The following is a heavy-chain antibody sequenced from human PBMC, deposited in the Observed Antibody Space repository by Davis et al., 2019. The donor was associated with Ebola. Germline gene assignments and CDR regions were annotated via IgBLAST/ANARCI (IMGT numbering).Heavy chain of an antibody. CDR2: IYPGDSDT. CDR3: AGRGITIFGVAGNYGMDV. J-gene: IGHJ6*02. V-gene: IGHV5-51*01. D-gene: IGHD3-3*01. Sequence: GESLKISCKGSGYSFTSYWIGWVRQMPGKGLEWMGIIYPGDSDTRYSPSFQGQVTIPTDKSINTAYLQWSSLKASDTAMYYCAGRGITIFGVAGNYGMDVWGQGTTVTVSS. CDR1: GYSFTSYW.